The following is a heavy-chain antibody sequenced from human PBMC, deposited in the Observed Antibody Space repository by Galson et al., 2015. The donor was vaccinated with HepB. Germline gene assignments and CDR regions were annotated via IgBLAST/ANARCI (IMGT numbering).Heavy chain of an antibody. CDR3: ATKYVTGFDP. Sequence: SVKVSCKVSGYTLIEVSMHWVRQAPGKGLEWTGGFDPEDGKKIYAQKFQGRVTMTEDRSTDTAYMELSSLRSEDTAVYYCATKYVTGFDPWGQGTLVTVSS. CDR2: FDPEDGKK. D-gene: IGHD2-8*02. J-gene: IGHJ5*02. V-gene: IGHV1-24*01. CDR1: GYTLIEVS.